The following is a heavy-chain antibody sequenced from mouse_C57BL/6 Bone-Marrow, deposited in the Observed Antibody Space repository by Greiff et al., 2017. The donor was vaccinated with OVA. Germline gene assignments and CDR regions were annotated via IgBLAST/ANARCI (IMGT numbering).Heavy chain of an antibody. D-gene: IGHD1-1*01. CDR1: GYTFTSYG. Sequence: QVQLQQSGAELARPGASVKLSCKASGYTFTSYGISWVKQRTGQGLEWIGEIYPRSGNTYYNEKFKGKATLTADKSSSTAYMELRRLTSEDSAVYFCARSSFITTRTGYWGQGTTLTVSS. CDR2: IYPRSGNT. J-gene: IGHJ2*01. V-gene: IGHV1-81*01. CDR3: ARSSFITTRTGY.